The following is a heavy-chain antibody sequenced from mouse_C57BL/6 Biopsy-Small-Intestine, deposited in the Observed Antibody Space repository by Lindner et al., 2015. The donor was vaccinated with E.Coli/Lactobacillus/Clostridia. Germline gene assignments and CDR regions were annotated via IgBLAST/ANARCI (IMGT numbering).Heavy chain of an antibody. CDR1: GYTFTSYI. J-gene: IGHJ1*01. CDR3: ARSKTTGLGGKTDAFDV. CDR2: VSADNGKA. Sequence: SVKVSCKASGYTFTSYIITWVRQAPGQGLEWVGWVSADNGKANYGQKLQGRVTMTTDTSTSTAYMELRSLRSDDTAVYFCARSKTTGLGGKTDAFDVWGQGTMVSVSS. D-gene: IGHD2-3*01. V-gene: IGHV1-79*01.